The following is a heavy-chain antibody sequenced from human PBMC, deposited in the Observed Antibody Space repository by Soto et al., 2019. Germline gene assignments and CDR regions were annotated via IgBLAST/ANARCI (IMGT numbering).Heavy chain of an antibody. V-gene: IGHV4-59*01. CDR3: ARDKRTYYDFWSGYSDDENYYYYYMDV. D-gene: IGHD3-3*01. J-gene: IGHJ6*03. CDR1: GGSISGYY. Sequence: SETLSLTCTVSGGSISGYYWSWIRQPPGKGLEWIGYIYYSGSTNYNPSLKSRVTISVDTSKNQFSLKLSSVTAADTAVYYCARDKRTYYDFWSGYSDDENYYYYYMDVWGKGTTVTVSS. CDR2: IYYSGST.